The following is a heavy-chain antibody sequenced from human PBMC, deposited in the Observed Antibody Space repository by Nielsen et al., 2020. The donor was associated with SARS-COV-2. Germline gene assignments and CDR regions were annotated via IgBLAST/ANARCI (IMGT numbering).Heavy chain of an antibody. J-gene: IGHJ6*04. V-gene: IGHV3-21*04. Sequence: GESLKISCAASGFTFSSYSMNWVRQAPGKGLEWVSSISSSSSYIYYADSVKGRFTISRDNAKNSLYLHMSNLRVDDTAVYYCVRIPRGVEEDVWGKGTTVTVSS. CDR3: VRIPRGVEEDV. CDR2: ISSSSSYI. CDR1: GFTFSSYS. D-gene: IGHD3-10*01.